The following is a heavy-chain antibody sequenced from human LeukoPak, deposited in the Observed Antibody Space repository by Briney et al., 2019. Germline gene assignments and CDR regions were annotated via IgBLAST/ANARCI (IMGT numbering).Heavy chain of an antibody. CDR2: ISSNGGST. D-gene: IGHD3-10*01. Sequence: GGSLRLSCAASGLSFSDYYMTWIRQAPGKGLEYVSAISSNGGSTYYADSVKGRFTISRDNSRNTLHLQMSSLRVEDTAVYYCVKDSSSGSYFDYWGQGTLVTVSS. CDR3: VKDSSSGSYFDY. CDR1: GLSFSDYY. V-gene: IGHV3-64D*06. J-gene: IGHJ4*02.